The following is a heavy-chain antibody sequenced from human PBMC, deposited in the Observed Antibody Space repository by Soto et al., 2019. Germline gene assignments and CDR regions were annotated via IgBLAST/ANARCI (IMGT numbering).Heavy chain of an antibody. D-gene: IGHD3-22*01. J-gene: IGHJ4*02. CDR2: IKQDGSEK. CDR3: ARDSSGYFPLFDY. Sequence: VQLVESGGGLVQPGGSLRLSCAASGFTFSSYWMSWVRQAPGKGLEWVANIKQDGSEKYYVDSVKGRFTISRDNAKNSLYLQMNSLRAEDTAVYYCARDSSGYFPLFDYWGQGTLVTVSS. V-gene: IGHV3-7*03. CDR1: GFTFSSYW.